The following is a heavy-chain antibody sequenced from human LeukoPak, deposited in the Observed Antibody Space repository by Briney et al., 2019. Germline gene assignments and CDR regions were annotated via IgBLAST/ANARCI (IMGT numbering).Heavy chain of an antibody. J-gene: IGHJ5*02. CDR1: GGSISSYS. CDR3: ATTGSSEDNWFDP. V-gene: IGHV4-4*07. D-gene: IGHD1-26*01. CDR2: IYTSGST. Sequence: SQTLSLTCTVSGGSISSYSWSWIRQPAGKGLEWIGRIYTSGSTNYNPSLKSRVTMSVDTSKNQFSLKLSSVTAADTAVYYCATTGSSEDNWFDPWGQGTLVTVSS.